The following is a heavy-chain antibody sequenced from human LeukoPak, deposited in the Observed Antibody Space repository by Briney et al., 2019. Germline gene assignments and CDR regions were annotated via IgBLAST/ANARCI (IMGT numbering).Heavy chain of an antibody. CDR1: GFTFSTYW. CDR3: ARGGWDFDWLKGAFDI. J-gene: IGHJ3*02. Sequence: GGSLRLSCAASGFTFSTYWMSWVRQAPGKGLEWVANIKRDGSEKFQVDSVKGRFTISRDNAKNSLYLEMNSLRAEDTAVYYCARGGWDFDWLKGAFDIRGQGTMVTVSS. CDR2: IKRDGSEK. V-gene: IGHV3-7*04. D-gene: IGHD3-9*01.